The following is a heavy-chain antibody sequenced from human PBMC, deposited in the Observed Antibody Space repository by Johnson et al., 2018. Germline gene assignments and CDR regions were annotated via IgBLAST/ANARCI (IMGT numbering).Heavy chain of an antibody. J-gene: IGHJ6*02. CDR3: ARDRPYGYSYGLSV. CDR2: IWYDGSNK. D-gene: IGHD5-18*01. CDR1: GLTFSTYG. V-gene: IGHV3-33*01. Sequence: QVQLVQSGGGVVQPGRSLRLSCAASGLTFSTYGMHWVRQAPGKGLEWVAVIWYDGSNKYYADSVKGRFTISRDNAKNSLYLQMNSLRAEDTAVYYCARDRPYGYSYGLSVWGQGNTVTVS.